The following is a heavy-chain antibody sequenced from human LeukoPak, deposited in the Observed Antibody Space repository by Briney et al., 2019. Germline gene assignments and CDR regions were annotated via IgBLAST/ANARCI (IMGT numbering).Heavy chain of an antibody. D-gene: IGHD2-15*01. J-gene: IGHJ4*02. CDR2: INWNGGST. CDR3: AKSGASGRYFDY. V-gene: IGHV3-20*04. CDR1: GFTFSSYA. Sequence: GGSLRLSCAASGFTFSSYAMSWVRQAPGKGLEWVSGINWNGGSTGYADSVKGRFTISRDNAKNSLYLQMNSLRAEDTALYYCAKSGASGRYFDYWGQGTLVTVSS.